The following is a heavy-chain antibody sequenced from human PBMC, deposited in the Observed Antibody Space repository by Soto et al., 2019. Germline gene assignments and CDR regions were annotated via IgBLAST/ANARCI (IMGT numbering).Heavy chain of an antibody. CDR1: GGSFSGYY. J-gene: IGHJ6*03. V-gene: IGHV4-34*01. CDR2: INHSGST. CDR3: ARGPIDDYYYYMDV. Sequence: QVQLQQWGAGLLKPSETLSLTCAVYGGSFSGYYWSWIRQPTGKGLEWIGEINHSGSTNYNPSLKSRVTMSVDTSKNQFARKLSSVTAADTAVSYCARGPIDDYYYYMDVLGKGTTVTVSS.